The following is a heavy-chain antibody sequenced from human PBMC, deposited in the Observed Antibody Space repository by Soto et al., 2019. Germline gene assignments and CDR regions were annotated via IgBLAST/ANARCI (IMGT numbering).Heavy chain of an antibody. Sequence: PSETLSLTCAVYGGSFSGYYWSWIRQPPGKGPEWIGEINHSGSTNYNPSLKSRVTISVDTSKNQFSLKLSSVTAADTAVYYCARGTPRSWHKYYFDYWGQGTLVTVSS. CDR2: INHSGST. CDR1: GGSFSGYY. J-gene: IGHJ4*02. CDR3: ARGTPRSWHKYYFDY. D-gene: IGHD6-13*01. V-gene: IGHV4-34*01.